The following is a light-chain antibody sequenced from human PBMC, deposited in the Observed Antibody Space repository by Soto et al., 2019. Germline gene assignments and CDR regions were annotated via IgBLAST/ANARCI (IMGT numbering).Light chain of an antibody. CDR2: AAS. Sequence: DLQMTQSPSSLSASVGDRVTITCQASESISRHLNWYQQKPGKAPKLLIYAASSLQNGVPSRFRGGGSGTDFTLTISNLQPEDFATYYCQQSYTTLSITFGQGTRLEIK. CDR3: QQSYTTLSIT. V-gene: IGKV1-39*01. J-gene: IGKJ5*01. CDR1: ESISRH.